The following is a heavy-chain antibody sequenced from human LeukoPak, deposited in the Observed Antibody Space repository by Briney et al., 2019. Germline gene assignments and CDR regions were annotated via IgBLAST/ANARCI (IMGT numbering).Heavy chain of an antibody. D-gene: IGHD6-13*01. V-gene: IGHV4-59*07. J-gene: IGHJ5*02. CDR2: IYYSGST. Sequence: PSDTLSLTCTASGGSISSYYWSWSRQPPGKGLEWSGYIYYSGSTNYNPSLKSRVTISVDTYKNQFSLKLSSVTAADTAVYYCARWQQVAYIVPWGQGTLVSVSS. CDR1: GGSISSYY. CDR3: ARWQQVAYIVP.